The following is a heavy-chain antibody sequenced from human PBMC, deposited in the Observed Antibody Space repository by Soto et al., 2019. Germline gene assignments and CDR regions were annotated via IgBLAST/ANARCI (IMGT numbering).Heavy chain of an antibody. CDR2: VYYTGRT. V-gene: IGHV4-61*01. D-gene: IGHD2-8*01. CDR3: AREGIWFKGGYCTDGVCYGNWFDT. J-gene: IGHJ5*02. CDR1: GGSFKSGSYY. Sequence: PSETLSLTCTVSGGSFKSGSYYWSWVRQPPGKGLEWIGYVYYTGRTSYSPSLKSRVTISADTSKNQFSLKLSSVTAADTGVYYCAREGIWFKGGYCTDGVCYGNWFDTWGQGTLVTVSS.